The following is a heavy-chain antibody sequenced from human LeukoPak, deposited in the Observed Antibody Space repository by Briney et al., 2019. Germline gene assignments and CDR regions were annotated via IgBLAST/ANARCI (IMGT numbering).Heavy chain of an antibody. CDR2: INPNSGGT. V-gene: IGHV1-2*02. CDR3: ARVRPYSSGWNFDY. D-gene: IGHD6-19*01. J-gene: IGHJ4*02. Sequence: ASVKVSCKASEYTFTRYYMHWVRQGPGQRGEWMGWINPNSGGTNYAQKFQGRVTMTRDTSISTAYMELSRLKSDDTAVYYCARVRPYSSGWNFDYWGQGTLLTVSS. CDR1: EYTFTRYY.